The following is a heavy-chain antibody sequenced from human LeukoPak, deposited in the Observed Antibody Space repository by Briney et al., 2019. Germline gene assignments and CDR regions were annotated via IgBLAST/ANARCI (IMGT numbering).Heavy chain of an antibody. CDR2: INHSGST. V-gene: IGHV4-34*01. CDR3: ARGTPRYSGSHRARYYFDY. J-gene: IGHJ4*02. CDR1: GGSFSGYY. Sequence: SETLSLTCAVYGGSFSGYYWSWIRQPPGKGLEWIGEINHSGSTNYNPSLKRPVTIAVDTSKNQFALKLSSVTAADTAVYYCARGTPRYSGSHRARYYFDYWGQGTLVTVSS. D-gene: IGHD1-26*01.